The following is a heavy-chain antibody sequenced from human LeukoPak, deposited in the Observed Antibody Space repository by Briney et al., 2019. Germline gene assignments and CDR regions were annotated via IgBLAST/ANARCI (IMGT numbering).Heavy chain of an antibody. Sequence: PGGSLRLSCAASGFTFSSYAMSWVRQAPGKGLEWVSGISGSGDNTYYADSVKGRFTISRDNSKNTLYVQVNSLGTEDTAAYYCAKGGYYDSSGSFYFDYWGQGTLVIVSS. V-gene: IGHV3-23*01. D-gene: IGHD3-22*01. CDR1: GFTFSSYA. CDR3: AKGGYYDSSGSFYFDY. CDR2: ISGSGDNT. J-gene: IGHJ4*02.